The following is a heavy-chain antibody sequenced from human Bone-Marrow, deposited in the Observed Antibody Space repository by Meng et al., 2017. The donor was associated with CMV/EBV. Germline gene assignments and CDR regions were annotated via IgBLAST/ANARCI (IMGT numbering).Heavy chain of an antibody. V-gene: IGHV3-21*01. CDR3: ARTRDIVVIPAGILAY. Sequence: GESLKISCAASGFTFSSYTMNWVRQAPGQGLEWVASISTSSGYIYYADSVKGRFTLSRDNANNSLYLQMNSLRAEDTSLYYCARTRDIVVIPAGILAYWGLGTLVTVSS. J-gene: IGHJ4*02. CDR2: ISTSSGYI. D-gene: IGHD2-2*01. CDR1: GFTFSSYT.